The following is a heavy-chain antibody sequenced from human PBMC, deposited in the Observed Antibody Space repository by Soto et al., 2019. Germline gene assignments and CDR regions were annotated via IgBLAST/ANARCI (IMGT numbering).Heavy chain of an antibody. CDR3: ARGSIGYDSSGYLGFDY. CDR1: GYTFTSYA. CDR2: INAGNGNT. Sequence: GASVKVSCKASGYTFTSYAMHWVRQAPGQRLEWMGWINAGNGNTKYSQKFQGRVTITRDTSASTAYMELSSLRSEDTAVYYCARGSIGYDSSGYLGFDYWGQGTLVTVSS. J-gene: IGHJ4*02. V-gene: IGHV1-3*01. D-gene: IGHD3-22*01.